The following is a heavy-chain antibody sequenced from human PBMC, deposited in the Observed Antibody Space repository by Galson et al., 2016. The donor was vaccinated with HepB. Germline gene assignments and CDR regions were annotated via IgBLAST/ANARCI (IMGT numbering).Heavy chain of an antibody. Sequence: LSLTCTVSGGSISNDNWWSWVRQSPGKGLEWIGEIYRSGSTHYNPSLKSRATISVDKSNNRFSLRLNSVSAADTAIYFCASDGWYCLDYWGHGTLVTVSS. CDR1: GGSISNDNW. CDR2: IYRSGST. V-gene: IGHV4-4*01. CDR3: ASDGWYCLDY. J-gene: IGHJ4*01. D-gene: IGHD6-19*01.